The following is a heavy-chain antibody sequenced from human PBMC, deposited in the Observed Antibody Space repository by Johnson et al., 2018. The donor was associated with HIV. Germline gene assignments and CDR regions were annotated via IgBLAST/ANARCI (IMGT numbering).Heavy chain of an antibody. J-gene: IGHJ3*02. CDR3: AGESKPFWYYYGSGSASDAFDI. CDR1: GFTFDDYG. D-gene: IGHD3-10*01. CDR2: INWNGETT. Sequence: VQLVESGGGVVRPGGSLRLSCAASGFTFDDYGMSWVRQAPGKGLEWVSGINWNGETTGYADSVKGRFTISRDSAKNFLYLQMNSLGAEYTACDYCAGESKPFWYYYGSGSASDAFDIWGQGTMVIVSS. V-gene: IGHV3-20*04.